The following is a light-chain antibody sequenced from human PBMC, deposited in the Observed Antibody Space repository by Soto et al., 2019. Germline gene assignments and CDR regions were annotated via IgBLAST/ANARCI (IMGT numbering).Light chain of an antibody. J-gene: IGKJ2*01. Sequence: EVVLTQSPATLSLSPGERATLSCRASESVNNYLAWYQQKPGQAPRLLIYGASSRATGIPDRFSGSGSGTDFTLTISRLEPEDFALYYCQQYNTSPFTFGQGTKLEIK. V-gene: IGKV3-20*01. CDR2: GAS. CDR3: QQYNTSPFT. CDR1: ESVNNY.